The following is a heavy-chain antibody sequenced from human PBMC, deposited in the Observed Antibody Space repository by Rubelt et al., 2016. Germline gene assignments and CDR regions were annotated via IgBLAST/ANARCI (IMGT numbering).Heavy chain of an antibody. CDR1: GFTFSSCH. CDR2: ISYDGRNK. Sequence: GFTFSSCHMHWVRQAPGKGLEWVALISYDGRNKHYADSVKGRFTISRDNSKNTLYLQMNSLRVEDTAVYYCAKDFGYCSGGTCYGGDYWGQGTLVTVSS. V-gene: IGHV3-30*18. J-gene: IGHJ4*02. CDR3: AKDFGYCSGGTCYGGDY. D-gene: IGHD2-15*01.